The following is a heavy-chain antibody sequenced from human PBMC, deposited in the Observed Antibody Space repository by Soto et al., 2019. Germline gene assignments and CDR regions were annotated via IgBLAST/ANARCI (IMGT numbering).Heavy chain of an antibody. V-gene: IGHV4-30-4*01. J-gene: IGHJ6*02. Sequence: PSETLSLTCTVSGGSIKSDYYWAWVRQPPGGGLQWMGYKYYSGATDSDPSLEARVSFSVDTSKNQFFLNLTSVTVADTAVYFCARGRPNYFYYGLDVWGPGIPVTVSS. CDR1: GGSIKSDYY. CDR3: ARGRPNYFYYGLDV. CDR2: KYYSGAT.